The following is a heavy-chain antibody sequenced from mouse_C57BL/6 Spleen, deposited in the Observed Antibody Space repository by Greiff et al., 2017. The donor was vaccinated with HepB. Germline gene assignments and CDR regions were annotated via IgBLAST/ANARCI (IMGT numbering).Heavy chain of an antibody. D-gene: IGHD5-1*01. J-gene: IGHJ4*01. Sequence: QVQLQQPGAELVMPGASVKLSCKASGYTFTSYWMHWVKQRPGQGLEWIGEIDPSDSYTNYNQKFKGKSTLTVDKSSSTAYMQLRSLTSEDSAVYYCAAGTFYYAIGYWGQGTSVTVSS. CDR2: IDPSDSYT. V-gene: IGHV1-69*01. CDR3: AAGTFYYAIGY. CDR1: GYTFTSYW.